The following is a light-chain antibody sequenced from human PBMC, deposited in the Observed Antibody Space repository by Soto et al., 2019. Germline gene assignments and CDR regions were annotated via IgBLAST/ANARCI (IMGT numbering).Light chain of an antibody. Sequence: EIVLTQSPGTLSLSPGERATLSCRASQSISSSYLAWYQQKPGQAPRLLIYGASSRATGIPDRFSDSGSGTDFTLTISRLEPEDFEVYYCQQFRSSPWTFGQGTKVEIK. J-gene: IGKJ1*01. CDR2: GAS. V-gene: IGKV3-20*01. CDR1: QSISSSY. CDR3: QQFRSSPWT.